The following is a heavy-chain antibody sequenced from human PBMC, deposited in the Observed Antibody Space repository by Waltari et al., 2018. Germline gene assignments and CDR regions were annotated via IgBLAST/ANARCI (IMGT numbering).Heavy chain of an antibody. CDR1: GCTFSSYS. CDR3: AREGGRGDLDY. Sequence: EVQLVESGGGLVKPGGSLRLSCAASGCTFSSYSMNWVRQAPGKGLGWVSSFCSSSTYVYYADSVKGRFTIPRDKAKNSLYLQMNSLRAEDTAVYYCAREGGRGDLDYWGQGTLVTVSS. J-gene: IGHJ4*02. CDR2: FCSSSTYV. D-gene: IGHD2-21*02. V-gene: IGHV3-21*01.